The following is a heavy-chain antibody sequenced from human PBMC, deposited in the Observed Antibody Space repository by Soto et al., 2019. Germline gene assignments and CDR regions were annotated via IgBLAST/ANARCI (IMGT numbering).Heavy chain of an antibody. CDR1: GYTFTNYG. CDR3: ARGVGSGSYYNQYNWFDP. D-gene: IGHD3-10*01. CDR2: INVYNGNT. V-gene: IGHV1-18*01. J-gene: IGHJ5*02. Sequence: QVQLVQSGGEVKKPGASVKVSCKASGYTFTNYGISWVRQAPGQGLEWMGGINVYNGNTKYAQKVQGRVTMTTDTSTSTAYMELRSLRSDDTAVYYCARGVGSGSYYNQYNWFDPCGQVTLVTVSS.